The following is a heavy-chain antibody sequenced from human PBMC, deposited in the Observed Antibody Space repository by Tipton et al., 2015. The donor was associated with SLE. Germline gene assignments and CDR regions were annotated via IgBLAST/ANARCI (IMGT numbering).Heavy chain of an antibody. J-gene: IGHJ3*01. CDR3: AKGQYWNPDDAFDF. Sequence: SLRLSCAASGFIFSNYAMSWVRQAPGERLKWVSGISASGTSTYYGDSADSVKGRLSISRDNSKNTLYLEMNSLRADDTAVYYCAKGQYWNPDDAFDFWGQGTKVTVSS. D-gene: IGHD1-1*01. CDR1: GFIFSNYA. CDR2: ISASGTST. V-gene: IGHV3-23*02.